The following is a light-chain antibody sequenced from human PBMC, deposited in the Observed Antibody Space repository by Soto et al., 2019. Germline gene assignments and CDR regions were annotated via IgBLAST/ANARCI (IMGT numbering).Light chain of an antibody. J-gene: IGKJ1*01. CDR1: QSVSRN. Sequence: EIVMTQSPATLSVSPGERATLSCRASQSVSRNIAWYPQKPGQPPRLLIYGASTRATGIPARFSGSASGTEFTLPTSRLQSEDFAAYYCQQYNNWPTFGQGTKVEIK. CDR3: QQYNNWPT. V-gene: IGKV3-15*01. CDR2: GAS.